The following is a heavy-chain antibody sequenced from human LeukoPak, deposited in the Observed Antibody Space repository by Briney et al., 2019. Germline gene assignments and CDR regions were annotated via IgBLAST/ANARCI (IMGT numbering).Heavy chain of an antibody. CDR2: INSGGRII. V-gene: IGHV3-74*01. Sequence: GGSLRLSCAASGFTFSTHWMHWVRQAPGKGLVWVSRINSGGRIIDYADFVKGRFTISRDNAKNTLYLQMNSLRAEDTAVYYCARSPATSSDYWGQGSLVTVSS. CDR1: GFTFSTHW. D-gene: IGHD2-2*01. J-gene: IGHJ4*02. CDR3: ARSPATSSDY.